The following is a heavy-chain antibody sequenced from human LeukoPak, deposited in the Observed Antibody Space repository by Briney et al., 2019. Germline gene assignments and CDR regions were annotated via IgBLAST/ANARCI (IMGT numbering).Heavy chain of an antibody. D-gene: IGHD6-13*01. Sequence: GGSLRLSCAASGFTFSSYGMHWVRQAPGKGLEWVAVISYDGSNKYYADSVKGRFTISRDNSKNTLYLQMNSLRAEDTAVYYCAKRYSSSWYLWDYFDYWGQGTLVTVSS. J-gene: IGHJ4*02. CDR1: GFTFSSYG. CDR2: ISYDGSNK. CDR3: AKRYSSSWYLWDYFDY. V-gene: IGHV3-30*18.